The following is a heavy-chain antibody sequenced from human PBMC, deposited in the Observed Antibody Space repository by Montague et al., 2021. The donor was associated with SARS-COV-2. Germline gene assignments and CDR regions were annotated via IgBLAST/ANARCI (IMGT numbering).Heavy chain of an antibody. CDR3: ARDAYCCGPGRENRGAFDP. CDR2: ISANGTF. J-gene: IGHJ5*02. V-gene: IGHV4-4*07. D-gene: IGHD2-21*02. CDR1: GDSITPYGDSIGGYF. Sequence: SETLSLTCSVSGDSITPYGDSIGGYFWSWIRQPAGKGLEWIGRISANGTFDYNPSLNSLVSMSMDTSKQEFSMRPISVTAADTAVFYCARDAYCCGPGRENRGAFDPWGQGILVTVSS.